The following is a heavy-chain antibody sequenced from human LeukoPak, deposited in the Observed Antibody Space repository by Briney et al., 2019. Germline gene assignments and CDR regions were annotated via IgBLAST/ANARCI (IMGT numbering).Heavy chain of an antibody. CDR1: VGSFSGYY. D-gene: IGHD3-10*01. V-gene: IGHV4-34*01. Sequence: SETLSLTCAVYVGSFSGYYWSWIRHPLGKGLEWIGEINHSGSTNYNPSLKSRVTISVDTSNNQFSLKLSSVTAADTAVYYCARRDRGVIRNYPFDYWGQGTLVTVSS. J-gene: IGHJ4*01. CDR3: ARRDRGVIRNYPFDY. CDR2: INHSGST.